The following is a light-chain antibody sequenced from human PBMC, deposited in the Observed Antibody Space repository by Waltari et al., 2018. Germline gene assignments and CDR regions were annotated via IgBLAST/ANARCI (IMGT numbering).Light chain of an antibody. CDR2: YDD. V-gene: IGLV1-36*01. J-gene: IGLJ3*02. CDR1: SSNIGRNA. Sequence: QSVLTQPPSVSEAPRQRVTISCSGSSSNIGRNAVNWDQQLPGKAPKLLIYYDDLLPSGVSVRFSGSKSGTSASLAISGLQSEDEAHYYCATWDDSLSGVVFGGGTKLTVL. CDR3: ATWDDSLSGVV.